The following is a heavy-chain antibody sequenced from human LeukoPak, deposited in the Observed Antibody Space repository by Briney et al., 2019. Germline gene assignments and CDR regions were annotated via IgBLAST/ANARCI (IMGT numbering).Heavy chain of an antibody. CDR1: GYTFTSYG. Sequence: ASVKVSCKASGYTFTSYGISWVRQAPGQGLEWMGWISAYNGNTNYAQKLQGRVTMTTDTSTSTAYMELRSLRSDDTAVYYCARGLPTYYYDSSGYYYGLDYWGQGTLVTVSS. J-gene: IGHJ4*02. CDR3: ARGLPTYYYDSSGYYYGLDY. V-gene: IGHV1-18*01. CDR2: ISAYNGNT. D-gene: IGHD3-22*01.